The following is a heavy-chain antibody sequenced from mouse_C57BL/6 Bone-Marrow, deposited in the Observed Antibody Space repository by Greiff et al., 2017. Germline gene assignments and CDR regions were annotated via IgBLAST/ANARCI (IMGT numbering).Heavy chain of an antibody. V-gene: IGHV1-5*01. CDR3: TRWDDGYLAWFAD. J-gene: IGHJ3*01. CDR1: GYTFTSYW. D-gene: IGHD2-3*01. Sequence: EVQLQQSGTVLARPGASVKMSCKTSGYTFTSYWMHWVKQRPGQGLEWIGAIYPGNSDTSYNQKFKGKAKLTAVTSASTAYMELSSLTNEDSAVYYCTRWDDGYLAWFADWGQGTLVTVSA. CDR2: IYPGNSDT.